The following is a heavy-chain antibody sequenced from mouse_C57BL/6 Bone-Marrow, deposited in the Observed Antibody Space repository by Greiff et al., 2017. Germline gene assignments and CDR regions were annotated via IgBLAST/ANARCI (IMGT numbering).Heavy chain of an antibody. J-gene: IGHJ1*03. Sequence: EVMLVESGGGLVKPGGSLKLSCAASGFTFSSYAMSWVRQTPEKRLEWVATISDGGSYTYYPDNVKGRFTISRDNAKNNLYLQMSHRKSEDTAMYYCARESWYFDVWGTGTTVTVAS. CDR3: ARESWYFDV. V-gene: IGHV5-4*01. CDR1: GFTFSSYA. CDR2: ISDGGSYT.